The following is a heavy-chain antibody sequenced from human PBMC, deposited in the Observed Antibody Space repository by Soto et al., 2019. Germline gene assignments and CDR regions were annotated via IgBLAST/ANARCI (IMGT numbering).Heavy chain of an antibody. D-gene: IGHD6-19*01. CDR3: ARHCWYGSGGTPCDF. J-gene: IGHJ4*02. Sequence: QLRLQESGPGLVKASETLSLTCTVSGDSFSRGTYFWAWIRQPPGKALEWIGSFNHAGRTYYSPSLKIRVTISLDMSETQLSLNLISVTAADTAVYHCARHCWYGSGGTPCDFWGQGALVSVSS. V-gene: IGHV4-39*01. CDR2: FNHAGRT. CDR1: GDSFSRGTYF.